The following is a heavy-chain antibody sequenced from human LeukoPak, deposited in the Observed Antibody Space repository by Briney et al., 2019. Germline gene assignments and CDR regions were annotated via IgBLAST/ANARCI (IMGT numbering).Heavy chain of an antibody. J-gene: IGHJ6*04. CDR2: ISSSSSYI. CDR3: AELGITMIGGV. CDR1: GFTFSSYS. D-gene: IGHD3-10*02. V-gene: IGHV3-21*01. Sequence: GGSLRLSCAASGFTFSSYSMNWVRQAPGKWLEWVSSISSSSSYIYYADSVKGRFTISRDNAKNSLYLQMNSLRAEDTAVYYCAELGITMIGGVWGKGTTVTISS.